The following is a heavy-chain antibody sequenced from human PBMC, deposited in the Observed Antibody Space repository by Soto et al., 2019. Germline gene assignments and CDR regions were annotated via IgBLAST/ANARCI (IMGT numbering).Heavy chain of an antibody. CDR1: KVSISSTIYS. J-gene: IGHJ4*02. CDR3: AAGGGIPLYY. Sequence: SETRSLTCTVSKVSISSTIYSWDCIRQPPGKGLEWIGYIYRSGSTYYNPSLKSRVTISVDRSKNQFSLKLSSVTAADTAVYYCAAGGGIPLYYWGQGTLVTVSS. V-gene: IGHV4-30-2*01. CDR2: IYRSGST. D-gene: IGHD1-26*01.